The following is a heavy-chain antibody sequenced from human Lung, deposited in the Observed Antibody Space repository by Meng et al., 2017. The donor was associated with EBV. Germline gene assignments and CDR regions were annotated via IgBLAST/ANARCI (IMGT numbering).Heavy chain of an antibody. V-gene: IGHV4-34*01. Sequence: VQLQQGGAGLLKPSEPLSLTCTGYGGSFSCYYWSWIRQPPGKGLEWIGEINHSGSTNYNPSLKSRVTISVDTSKNQFSLKLSSVTAADTAVYYCARSYSSGWYTLFDYWGQGTLVTVSS. CDR3: ARSYSSGWYTLFDY. J-gene: IGHJ4*02. CDR2: INHSGST. CDR1: GGSFSCYY. D-gene: IGHD6-19*01.